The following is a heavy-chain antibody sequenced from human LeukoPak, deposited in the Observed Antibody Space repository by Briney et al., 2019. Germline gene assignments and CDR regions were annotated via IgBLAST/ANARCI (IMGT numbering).Heavy chain of an antibody. CDR2: ISTYSGNT. Sequence: EASVKVSCKASGYIFTQYGIIWVRQAPGQGLEWMASISTYSGNTDYAQNLQDRVTMTTDTSTSTAYMELRGLRFDDTAVYYCARRTGYNYYYMDVWGQGTTVTVSS. CDR1: GYIFTQYG. CDR3: ARRTGYNYYYMDV. V-gene: IGHV1-18*01. J-gene: IGHJ6*03. D-gene: IGHD3/OR15-3a*01.